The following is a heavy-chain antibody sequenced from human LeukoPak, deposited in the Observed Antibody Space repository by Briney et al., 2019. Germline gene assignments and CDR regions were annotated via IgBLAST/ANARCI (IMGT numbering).Heavy chain of an antibody. D-gene: IGHD6-6*01. Sequence: GGSLRLSCAASGFTVSSNYMSWVRQAPGKGLEWVSVIYSGGSTYYADSVKGRFTISRDNSKNTLYLQMNSLRAEDTAVYYCARKYSSSFAPYYYYMDVWGKGTTVTVSS. CDR3: ARKYSSSFAPYYYYMDV. J-gene: IGHJ6*03. CDR1: GFTVSSNY. CDR2: IYSGGST. V-gene: IGHV3-53*01.